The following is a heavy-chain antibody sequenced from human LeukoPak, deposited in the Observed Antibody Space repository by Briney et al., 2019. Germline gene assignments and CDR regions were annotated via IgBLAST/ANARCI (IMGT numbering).Heavy chain of an antibody. CDR3: AKTYYDFWSGYPRWFDP. CDR2: ISGSGGST. D-gene: IGHD3-3*01. J-gene: IGHJ5*02. CDR1: GFTFSNAW. Sequence: GGSLRLSCAASGFTFSNAWMSWVRQAPGKGLEWVSAISGSGGSTYYADSVKGRFTISRDNSKNTLYLQMNSLRAEDTAVYYCAKTYYDFWSGYPRWFDPWGQGTLVTVSS. V-gene: IGHV3-23*01.